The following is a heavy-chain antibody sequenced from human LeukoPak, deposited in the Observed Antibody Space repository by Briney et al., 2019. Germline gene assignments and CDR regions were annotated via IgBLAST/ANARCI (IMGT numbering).Heavy chain of an antibody. V-gene: IGHV3-30*18. J-gene: IGHJ6*02. Sequence: GKSLRLSCAASGFTFSNYGMHWVRQAPGKGLEWVALISYDGVNKYYADSVKGRFTISRDDSKNTLYLRMNSLRVEDTALYYCAKLRELVTYYYYYGLDVWGQGTTVTVSS. D-gene: IGHD1-1*01. CDR3: AKLRELVTYYYYYGLDV. CDR1: GFTFSNYG. CDR2: ISYDGVNK.